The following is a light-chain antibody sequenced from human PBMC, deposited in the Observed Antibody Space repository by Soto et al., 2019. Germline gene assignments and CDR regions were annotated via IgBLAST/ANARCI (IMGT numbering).Light chain of an antibody. Sequence: IEMTQSPSSLSASIGDRVTITCRASQVIFNYLAWVQQKPGSAPKLLIYDASRLRTGVPSRFSGSRSGTDCTLTVSSLQPEDIATYYCQKYGSAPRAFGQGTKV. J-gene: IGKJ1*01. CDR1: QVIFNY. CDR3: QKYGSAPRA. CDR2: DAS. V-gene: IGKV1-27*01.